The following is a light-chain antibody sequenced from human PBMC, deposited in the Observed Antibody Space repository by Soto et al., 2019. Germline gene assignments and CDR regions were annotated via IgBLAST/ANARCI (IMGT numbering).Light chain of an antibody. V-gene: IGKV3-11*01. J-gene: IGKJ4*01. Sequence: EIVFTQSPATLSLSPGERATLSCRASQSVSSYLAWYQQKPGQAPRLLIYDASNRATGIPVRFSGSGSGTDFTLTSSSLEPEDFAVYYCQQRRNWPLTFGGGTKVEIK. CDR2: DAS. CDR1: QSVSSY. CDR3: QQRRNWPLT.